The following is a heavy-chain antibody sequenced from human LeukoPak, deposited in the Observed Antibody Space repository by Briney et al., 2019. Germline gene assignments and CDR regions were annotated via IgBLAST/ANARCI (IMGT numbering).Heavy chain of an antibody. CDR3: ARAGYCSSTSCYAPDY. D-gene: IGHD2-2*03. Sequence: GASVKVSCKASGGTFSSYAISWVRQAPGQGLEWMGRIIPILGIANYAQKFQGRVTITADKSTSTAYMELSSLRSEDTAVYYCARAGYCSSTSCYAPDYWGQGTLVTVSS. CDR2: IIPILGIA. CDR1: GGTFSSYA. J-gene: IGHJ4*02. V-gene: IGHV1-69*04.